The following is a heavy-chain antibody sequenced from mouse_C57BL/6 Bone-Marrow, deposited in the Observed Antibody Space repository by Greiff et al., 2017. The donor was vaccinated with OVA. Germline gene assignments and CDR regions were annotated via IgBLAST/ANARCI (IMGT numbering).Heavy chain of an antibody. CDR1: GYTFTDYN. Sequence: DVQLQESGPELVKPGASVKIPCKASGYTFTDYNMDWVKQSHGKSLEWIGDINPNNGGTIYNQKFKGKATLTVDKPSSTAYMELRSLTSEDTAVYYCARRVRGAWFAYWGQGTLVTVSA. J-gene: IGHJ3*01. V-gene: IGHV1-18*01. CDR3: ARRVRGAWFAY. D-gene: IGHD2-2*01. CDR2: INPNNGGT.